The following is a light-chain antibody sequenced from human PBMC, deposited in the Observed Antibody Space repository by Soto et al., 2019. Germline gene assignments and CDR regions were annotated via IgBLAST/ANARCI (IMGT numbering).Light chain of an antibody. Sequence: EIVLTQSPGTLSLSPGERATLSCRASQSVSSSYLAWYQQKPGQAPRLLIYGASSRATGIPDRFSGGGSGTDFTLTITRLEPEDFAVYYCQQYDGSLFTFGPGTKVDIK. CDR2: GAS. J-gene: IGKJ3*01. CDR1: QSVSSSY. CDR3: QQYDGSLFT. V-gene: IGKV3-20*01.